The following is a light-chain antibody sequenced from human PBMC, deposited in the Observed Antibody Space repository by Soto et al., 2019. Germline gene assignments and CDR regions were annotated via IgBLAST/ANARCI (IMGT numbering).Light chain of an antibody. CDR2: EVS. Sequence: QSALTQPASVSGSPGQSITISCTGTSSDVGSYNLVSWYQQHPGKAPKLMIYEVSKRPSGVSNRFSGSKSANTASLTISGLQAEDEADYYCCSYAGREVVFGGGTKVTVL. V-gene: IGLV2-23*02. J-gene: IGLJ2*01. CDR1: SSDVGSYNL. CDR3: CSYAGREVV.